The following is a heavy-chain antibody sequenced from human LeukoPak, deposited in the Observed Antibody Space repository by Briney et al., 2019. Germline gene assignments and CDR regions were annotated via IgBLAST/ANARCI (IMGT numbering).Heavy chain of an antibody. V-gene: IGHV3-21*01. CDR1: GFTFSSYI. Sequence: GSLRLSCAASGFTFSSYIMNWVRQAPAKELPWVSSISSSSSYICYADSVKGRFTISRDNAKNSLYLQMNSLRAEDTAVYYCASEGDDEDYDSSGYPKVDYWGQGTLVTVSS. D-gene: IGHD3-22*01. J-gene: IGHJ4*02. CDR2: ISSSSSYI. CDR3: ASEGDDEDYDSSGYPKVDY.